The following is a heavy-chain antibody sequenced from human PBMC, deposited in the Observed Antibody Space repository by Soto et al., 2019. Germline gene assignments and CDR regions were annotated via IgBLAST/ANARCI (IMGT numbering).Heavy chain of an antibody. CDR1: GYTFTSNY. D-gene: IGHD6-13*01. J-gene: IGHJ6*02. CDR2: INPSSGGT. CDR3: ARDRSQYRSTWGALDV. Sequence: QVQLVQSGAEVKKPGASVKVSCRASGYTFTSNYVHWVRQAPGQGLEWMGIINPSSGGTSFAQKFQGRVTMTRDTSTSTVFMEMTSLTSEDTAVDYCARDRSQYRSTWGALDVWGQGTTVTVSS. V-gene: IGHV1-46*01.